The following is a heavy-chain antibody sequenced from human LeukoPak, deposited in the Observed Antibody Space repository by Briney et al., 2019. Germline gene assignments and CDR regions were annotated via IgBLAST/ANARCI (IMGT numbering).Heavy chain of an antibody. V-gene: IGHV4-34*01. CDR1: GGYFSGFY. CDR2: ISYSGTT. CDR3: AKGNVGHYHSVADDYYYYMDV. Sequence: SETLSLTCAVYGGYFSGFYWTWVRQAPGKGLEWIGEISYSGTTRYSPSLKSRVTIAVDTSKKEISLNLSTVTAADTAVYYCAKGNVGHYHSVADDYYYYMDVWGKGTTVIVSS. D-gene: IGHD2-21*01. J-gene: IGHJ6*03.